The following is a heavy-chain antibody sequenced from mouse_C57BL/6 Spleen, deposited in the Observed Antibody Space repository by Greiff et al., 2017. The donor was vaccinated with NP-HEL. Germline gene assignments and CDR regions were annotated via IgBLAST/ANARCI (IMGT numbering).Heavy chain of an antibody. V-gene: IGHV1-55*01. CDR1: GYTFTSYW. Sequence: QVQLQQPGAELVKPGASVKMSCKASGYTFTSYWITWVKQRPGQGLEWIGDIYPGSGSTNYNEKFKSKATLTVDTSSSTAYLQLSSLTSEDTAIYYCARWRLGSSYDYAMDYWGQGTSVTVSS. D-gene: IGHD1-1*01. CDR3: ARWRLGSSYDYAMDY. J-gene: IGHJ4*01. CDR2: IYPGSGST.